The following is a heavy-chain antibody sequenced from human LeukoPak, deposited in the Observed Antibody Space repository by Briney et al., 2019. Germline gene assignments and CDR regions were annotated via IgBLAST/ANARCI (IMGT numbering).Heavy chain of an antibody. CDR2: ISSTGGTT. CDR3: AKNGDRGAYCTGGTCYPYFYYYLDV. D-gene: IGHD2-15*01. CDR1: GITFSSYG. J-gene: IGHJ6*03. Sequence: PAGGSLRLSCAASGITFSSYGVSWVRQAPGQGLESVSSISSTGGTTYYAYSVKGRFTISRDNSKNTLYLQMNSLRAEDTAIYYCAKNGDRGAYCTGGTCYPYFYYYLDVWGKGTTVTISS. V-gene: IGHV3-23*01.